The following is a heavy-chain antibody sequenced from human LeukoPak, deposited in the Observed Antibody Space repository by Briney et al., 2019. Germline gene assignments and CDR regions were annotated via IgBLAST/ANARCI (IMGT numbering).Heavy chain of an antibody. CDR3: AKYVWGSYPTFEDY. D-gene: IGHD3-16*02. V-gene: IGHV4-59*01. J-gene: IGHJ4*02. Sequence: SETLSLTCTVSGGSISSYYWSWLRQPPGKGLEWIGYISYSGSTNYNPSLKSRVTISVDTSKNQFSLKLSSVTAADTAVYYCAKYVWGSYPTFEDYWGQGTLVTVSS. CDR2: ISYSGST. CDR1: GGSISSYY.